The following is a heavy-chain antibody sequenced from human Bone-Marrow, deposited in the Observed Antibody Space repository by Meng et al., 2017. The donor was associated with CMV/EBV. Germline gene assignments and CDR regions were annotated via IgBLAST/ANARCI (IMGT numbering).Heavy chain of an antibody. V-gene: IGHV3-48*04. CDR1: GFTFSSHW. D-gene: IGHD3-3*01. CDR2: ISTRGTMI. Sequence: GESLKISCTASGFTFSSHWMNWVRQAPGKGLEWVSYISTRGTMIYYADSVKGRFTISRDNARNSVFLQMSSLTVEDTAVYYCARDPAKGGDFWSGLTYFYYGMDVWGQGTTVTVSS. J-gene: IGHJ6*02. CDR3: ARDPAKGGDFWSGLTYFYYGMDV.